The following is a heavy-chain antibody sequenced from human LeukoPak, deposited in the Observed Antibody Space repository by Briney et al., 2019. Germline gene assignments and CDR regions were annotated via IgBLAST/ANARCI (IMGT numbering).Heavy chain of an antibody. CDR3: ASSLGYCSSTSCSKGDY. D-gene: IGHD2-2*01. J-gene: IGHJ4*02. V-gene: IGHV1-69*15. CDR1: GGTFSSYA. Sequence: ASVKVSCKASGGTFSSYAISWVRQAPGQGLEWMGRIIPIFGTANYAQKFQGRVTITADESTSTAYMELSSLRSEDTAVYYCASSLGYCSSTSCSKGDYWGQGTLVTVSS. CDR2: IIPIFGTA.